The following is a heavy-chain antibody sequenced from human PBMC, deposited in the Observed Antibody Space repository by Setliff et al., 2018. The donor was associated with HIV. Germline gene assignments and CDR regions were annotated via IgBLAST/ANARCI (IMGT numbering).Heavy chain of an antibody. CDR2: MNPDSRNT. CDR1: GYSFTSYW. J-gene: IGHJ6*03. Sequence: PGESLKISCKGSGYSFTSYWIGWVRQMPGKGLEWMGWMNPDSRNTGYAQRFEGSVTMTWDTSISTAYMELNNVKFEDTAIYYCARARTDYYDRRRRSHYYIDVWARGATVTVSS. CDR3: ARARTDYYDRRRRSHYYIDV. V-gene: IGHV1-8*02. D-gene: IGHD3-22*01.